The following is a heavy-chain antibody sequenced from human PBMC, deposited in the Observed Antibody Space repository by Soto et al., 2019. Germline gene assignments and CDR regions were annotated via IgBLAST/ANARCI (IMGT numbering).Heavy chain of an antibody. J-gene: IGHJ6*02. CDR2: IIPIFGTA. CDR3: ARGGDILGCSGGSCYRGYYYGMDV. V-gene: IGHV1-69*13. CDR1: GGTFSSYA. D-gene: IGHD2-15*01. Sequence: SVKVSCKASGGTFSSYAISWVRQAPGQGLEWMGGIIPIFGTANYAQKFQGRVTITADESTSTAYMELSSLRSEDTAVYYCARGGDILGCSGGSCYRGYYYGMDVWGQGTTVTVSS.